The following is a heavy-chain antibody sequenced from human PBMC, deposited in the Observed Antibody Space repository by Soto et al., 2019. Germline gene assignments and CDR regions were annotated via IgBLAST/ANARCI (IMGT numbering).Heavy chain of an antibody. CDR2: IYSGGTT. CDR1: GFNVSTNY. Sequence: GALRLSCAASGFNVSTNYMTWVRQAPGKGLEWVSVIYSGGTTYYADSVKGLFIISRDNFKNNLYLQMNNLRAEDTALYYCARGSGSLYYFHYWGQGTLVTVYS. J-gene: IGHJ4*02. D-gene: IGHD1-26*01. V-gene: IGHV3-53*01. CDR3: ARGSGSLYYFHY.